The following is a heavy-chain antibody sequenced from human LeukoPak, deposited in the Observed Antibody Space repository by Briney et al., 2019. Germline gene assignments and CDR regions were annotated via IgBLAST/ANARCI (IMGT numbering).Heavy chain of an antibody. CDR1: GFTFSSYS. CDR3: ARDLEYCGGDCYPLFDY. CDR2: ISSSSSYI. D-gene: IGHD2-21*02. V-gene: IGHV3-21*01. J-gene: IGHJ4*02. Sequence: GGSLRLSCAASGFTFSSYSMNWVRQAPGKGLEWVSSISSSSSYIYYADSVKGRFTISRDNAKNSLYLQMNSLRAEDTAVYYFARDLEYCGGDCYPLFDYWGQGTLVTVSS.